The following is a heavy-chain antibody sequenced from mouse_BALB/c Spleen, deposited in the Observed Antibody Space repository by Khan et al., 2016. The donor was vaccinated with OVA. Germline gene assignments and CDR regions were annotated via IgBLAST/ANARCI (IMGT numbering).Heavy chain of an antibody. CDR1: GYSITSGYG. CDR3: ARTARIKY. V-gene: IGHV3-2*02. Sequence: EVELVESGPGLVKPSQSLSLTCTVTGYSITSGYGWNWIRQFPGNKLEWMGYISYSGSTNYNPSLKSRISITRDTSKNQFFLQLNSVTTEDTDTYYCARTARIKYWGQGATLTVSS. J-gene: IGHJ2*01. CDR2: ISYSGST. D-gene: IGHD1-2*01.